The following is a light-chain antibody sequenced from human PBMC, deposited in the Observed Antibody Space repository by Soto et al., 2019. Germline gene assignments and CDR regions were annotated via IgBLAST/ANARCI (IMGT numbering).Light chain of an antibody. J-gene: IGLJ1*01. Sequence: QSALTQPASVSGSPGQSITISCTGTSSDVGGYNYVSWYQQHPGKAPKLMIYDVSNRPSGVSNRFSGSKSGNTASLTISGLQAEDEADYYCCSYTSSSTYVFGTGTNVTVL. CDR3: CSYTSSSTYV. V-gene: IGLV2-14*01. CDR1: SSDVGGYNY. CDR2: DVS.